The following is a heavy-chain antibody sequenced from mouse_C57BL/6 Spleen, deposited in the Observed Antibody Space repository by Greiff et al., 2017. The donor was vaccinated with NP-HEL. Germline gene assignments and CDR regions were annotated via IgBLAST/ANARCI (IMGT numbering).Heavy chain of an antibody. CDR3: ARDYGTYAMDY. D-gene: IGHD1-1*01. CDR2: IYPGDGVT. V-gene: IGHV1-82*01. J-gene: IGHJ4*01. CDR1: GYAFSSSW. Sequence: VQLQQSGPELVKPGASVKISCKASGYAFSSSWMNWVKQRPGKGLEWIGRIYPGDGVTNYNGKFKGKATLTADKSSSTAYMQLSSLTSEDSAVYFCARDYGTYAMDYWGQGTSVTVSS.